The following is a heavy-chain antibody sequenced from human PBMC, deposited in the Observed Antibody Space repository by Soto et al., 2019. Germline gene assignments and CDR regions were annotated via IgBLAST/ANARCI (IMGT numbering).Heavy chain of an antibody. V-gene: IGHV3-30*18. Sequence: QVQLVESGGGVVQPGRSLRLSCAASGFTFSSYGMHWVRQAPGKGLEWVAVISYDGSNKYYADSVKGRFTISRDNSKNTLYLQMNRLREENTAVYYCAKDEHWQTEYYYYYDIDVWGQGTTVTVSS. CDR1: GFTFSSYG. CDR3: AKDEHWQTEYYYYYDIDV. J-gene: IGHJ6*02. D-gene: IGHD1-1*01. CDR2: ISYDGSNK.